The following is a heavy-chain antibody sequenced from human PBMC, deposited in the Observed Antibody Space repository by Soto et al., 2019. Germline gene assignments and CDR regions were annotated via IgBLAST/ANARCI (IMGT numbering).Heavy chain of an antibody. D-gene: IGHD3-3*01. V-gene: IGHV4-39*02. CDR2: IYYDGTP. CDR3: ARFFGNAFDV. J-gene: IGHJ3*01. CDR1: GGSISTDSYN. Sequence: QLQLQESGPGLVKPSETLSLTCSVSGGSISTDSYNWDWIRQYPGKGLEWIGTIYYDGTPSYNPSLKSQLTISVDTSRNHFSLKVKSVTAAYTAMYYCARFFGNAFDVWGQGTMVNVSS.